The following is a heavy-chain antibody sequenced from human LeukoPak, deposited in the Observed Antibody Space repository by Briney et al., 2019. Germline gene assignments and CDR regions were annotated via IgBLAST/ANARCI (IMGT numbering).Heavy chain of an antibody. CDR1: GFTFSSYG. V-gene: IGHV3-33*08. J-gene: IGHJ2*01. CDR3: ARDDTTPYWYFDL. Sequence: PGGSLRLSCAASGFTFSSYGMHWVRQAPGKGLEWVAVIWYDGSNKYYADSVKGRFTISRDNSKNTLYLQMNSLRAEDTAVYYCARDDTTPYWYFDLWGRGTLVTVSS. D-gene: IGHD1-1*01. CDR2: IWYDGSNK.